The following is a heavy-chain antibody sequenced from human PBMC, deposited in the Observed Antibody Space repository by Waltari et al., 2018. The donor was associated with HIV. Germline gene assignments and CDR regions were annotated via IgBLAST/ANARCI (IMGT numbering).Heavy chain of an antibody. D-gene: IGHD1-26*01. CDR3: ARAREWELLYPIDY. V-gene: IGHV7-4-1*02. Sequence: QVQPVQAGSELKKPGPSVKVSCKASGYTSINYAMNWVRQAPGQGLEWMGWIKINTGNPPYAQGFTGRFVFSLDTSVSTAYLQISILKTEDTAVYYCARAREWELLYPIDYWGQGTLVTVS. CDR1: GYTSINYA. J-gene: IGHJ4*02. CDR2: IKINTGNP.